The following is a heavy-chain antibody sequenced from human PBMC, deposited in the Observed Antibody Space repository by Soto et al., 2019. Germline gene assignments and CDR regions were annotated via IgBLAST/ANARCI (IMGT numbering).Heavy chain of an antibody. D-gene: IGHD1-26*01. J-gene: IGHJ4*02. CDR2: IYYSGIT. CDR1: GGSVSSGSYY. Sequence: QVQLQESGPGLVKPSETLSLTCTVSGGSVSSGSYYWSWIRQPPGKGLEWIGYIYYSGITDYNPSLKRRVTISVDTSKNQFPLKLSSVTAADTAVYYCARDYASRIGGSGNGFDYWGQGTLVTVSS. V-gene: IGHV4-61*01. CDR3: ARDYASRIGGSGNGFDY.